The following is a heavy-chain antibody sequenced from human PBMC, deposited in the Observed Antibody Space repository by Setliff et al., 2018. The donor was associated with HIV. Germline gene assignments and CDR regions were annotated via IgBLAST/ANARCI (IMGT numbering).Heavy chain of an antibody. CDR2: LYYSGTT. CDR3: ARGDGTKYYYYYYMDV. J-gene: IGHJ6*03. D-gene: IGHD1-7*01. Sequence: TGGSLRLSCAASGFTFSDYYMSWIRQAPGKGLEWIGSLYYSGTTYYNPSLKSRLTISVDTSKNQFSLKLSSVTAADTAVYYCARGDGTKYYYYYYMDVWGKGTTVTVSS. CDR1: GFTFSDYY. V-gene: IGHV4-38-2*01.